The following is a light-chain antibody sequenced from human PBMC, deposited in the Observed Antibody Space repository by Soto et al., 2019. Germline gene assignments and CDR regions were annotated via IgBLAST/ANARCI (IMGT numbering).Light chain of an antibody. CDR2: GDN. CDR1: RSNIGANYD. CDR3: QSYDSSLSVV. J-gene: IGLJ2*01. Sequence: QSVLTQPPSVSGAPGQRVTISCTGSRSNIGANYDVHWYQQVPGTAPKLLIYGDNNRPSGVPDRFSGSKSGTSASLAITGLQTEDEADYYCQSYDSSLSVVFGGGTKVTVL. V-gene: IGLV1-40*01.